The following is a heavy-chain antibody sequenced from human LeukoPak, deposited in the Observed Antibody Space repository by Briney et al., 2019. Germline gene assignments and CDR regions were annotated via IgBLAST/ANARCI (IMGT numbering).Heavy chain of an antibody. D-gene: IGHD3-3*01. CDR3: AKDQPTPSFYYDFWSGYYTTHFDY. Sequence: GGSLRLSCAASGFTFSSYSMNWVRQAPGKGLEWVSSISSSSSYIYYADSVKGRFTISRDNSKNTLYLQMNSLRAEDTAVYYCAKDQPTPSFYYDFWSGYYTTHFDYWGQGTLVTVSS. CDR2: ISSSSSYI. CDR1: GFTFSSYS. J-gene: IGHJ4*02. V-gene: IGHV3-21*04.